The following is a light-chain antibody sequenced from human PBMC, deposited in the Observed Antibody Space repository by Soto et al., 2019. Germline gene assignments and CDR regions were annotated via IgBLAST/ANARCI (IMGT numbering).Light chain of an antibody. J-gene: IGLJ1*01. Sequence: QSALTQPASVSGAPGQSITISCTGTSSDVGGYNYVSWYQQHPGKAPKLMIYDVSNRPSGVYNRFSGAKSGNTASLTISGLQAENESDYHCSSYTSSRTSAYVFVPGTKVNVL. CDR2: DVS. CDR3: SSYTSSRTSAYV. V-gene: IGLV2-14*01. CDR1: SSDVGGYNY.